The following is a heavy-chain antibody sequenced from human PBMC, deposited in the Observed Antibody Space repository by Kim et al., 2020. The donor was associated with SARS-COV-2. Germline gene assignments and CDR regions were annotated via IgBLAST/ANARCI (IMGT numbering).Heavy chain of an antibody. CDR2: ISYDGSNK. D-gene: IGHD3-22*01. CDR3: AKDQDSSGYLAY. J-gene: IGHJ4*02. CDR1: GFTFSSYG. V-gene: IGHV3-30*18. Sequence: GGSLRLSCAASGFTFSSYGMHWVRQAPGKGLEWVAVISYDGSNKYYADSVKGRFTISRDNSKNTLYLQMNSLRAEDTAVYYCAKDQDSSGYLAYWGQGPLVTVSS.